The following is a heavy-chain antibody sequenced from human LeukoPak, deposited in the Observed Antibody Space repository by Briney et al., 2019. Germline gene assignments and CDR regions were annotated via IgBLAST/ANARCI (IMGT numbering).Heavy chain of an antibody. D-gene: IGHD1-26*01. CDR3: ARHSGSYSHSVY. V-gene: IGHV5-10-1*01. Sequence: GESLEISCEGSGYCFTSYLISWVRPPPGKGLGLRGRIDPSDPYTNYSPSFQGHVTISADKSISTAYLQWSSLKASDTAMYYCARHSGSYSHSVYWGQGTLVTVSS. J-gene: IGHJ4*02. CDR2: IDPSDPYT. CDR1: GYCFTSYL.